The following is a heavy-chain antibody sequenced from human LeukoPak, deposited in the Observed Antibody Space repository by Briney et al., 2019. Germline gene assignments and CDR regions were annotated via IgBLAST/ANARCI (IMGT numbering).Heavy chain of an antibody. V-gene: IGHV3-23*01. CDR1: GITLSNYG. CDR3: TTQALIVGATREMDY. Sequence: GGSLRLSCAVSGITLSNYGMSWVRQAPGKGLEWVAGISDSGGSTKYAGSVKGRFTISRDNPKNTLYLQMNSLRAEDTAVYYCTTQALIVGATREMDYWGQGTLVTVSS. CDR2: ISDSGGST. J-gene: IGHJ4*02. D-gene: IGHD1-26*01.